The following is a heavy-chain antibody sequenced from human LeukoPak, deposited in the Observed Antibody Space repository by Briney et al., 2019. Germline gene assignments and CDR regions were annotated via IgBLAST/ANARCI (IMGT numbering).Heavy chain of an antibody. J-gene: IGHJ6*03. CDR3: ARGRGPRITMVRGVRGYYYYYMDV. CDR1: GYTFTSYY. CDR2: INPSGGST. V-gene: IGHV1-46*01. Sequence: GASVKVSCKASGYTFTSYYMHWVRQAPGQGLEWMGIINPSGGSTSYAQKFQGRVTMTRDMSTSTVYMELSSLRSEDTAVYYCARGRGPRITMVRGVRGYYYYYMDVWGKGTTVTISS. D-gene: IGHD3-10*01.